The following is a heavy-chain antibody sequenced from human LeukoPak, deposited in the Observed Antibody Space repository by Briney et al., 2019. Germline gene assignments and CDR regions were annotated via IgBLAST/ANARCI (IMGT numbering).Heavy chain of an antibody. J-gene: IGHJ4*02. CDR2: IIPLFDTA. Sequence: GASVKVSCKASGYTFTSYGISWVRQAPGQGLEWMGGIIPLFDTADYAQKFQGRLTITADESTSTAYMELSSLRAEDTAVYYCARVLVGSHTGYSSGAWDYWGQGTLVPVSS. D-gene: IGHD3-9*01. V-gene: IGHV1-69*13. CDR1: GYTFTSYG. CDR3: ARVLVGSHTGYSSGAWDY.